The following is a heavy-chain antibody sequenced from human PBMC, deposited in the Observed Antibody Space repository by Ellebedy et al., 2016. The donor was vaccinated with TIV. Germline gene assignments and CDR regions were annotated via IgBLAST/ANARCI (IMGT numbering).Heavy chain of an antibody. Sequence: SETLSLTXTVSGCSISSTLFYGAWIRKPAGKGLVWNGRFFVTGNSDSNPSLKSRVTMSVHSAKSQFSLNLTSVTAADTAVYYCARGTIFGEEFDYWGQGTLVTVSS. J-gene: IGHJ4*02. CDR2: FFVTGNS. CDR1: GCSISSTLFY. V-gene: IGHV4-39*07. D-gene: IGHD3-3*01. CDR3: ARGTIFGEEFDY.